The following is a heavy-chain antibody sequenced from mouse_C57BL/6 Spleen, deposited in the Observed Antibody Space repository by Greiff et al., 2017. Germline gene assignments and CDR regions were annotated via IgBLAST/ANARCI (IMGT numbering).Heavy chain of an antibody. CDR2: IYPGSGST. CDR1: GYTFTSYW. D-gene: IGHD1-1*01. V-gene: IGHV1-55*01. CDR3: ARQNYYYGSSFWYFDV. J-gene: IGHJ1*03. Sequence: QVHVKQPGAELVKPGASVKMSCKASGYTFTSYWITWVKQRPGQGLEWIGDIYPGSGSTNYNEKFKSKATLTVDTSSSTAYMQLSSLTSEDSAVYYCARQNYYYGSSFWYFDVWGTGTTVTVSS.